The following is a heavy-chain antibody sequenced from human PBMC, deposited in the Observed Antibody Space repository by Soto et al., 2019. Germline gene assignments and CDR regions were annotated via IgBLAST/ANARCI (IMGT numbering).Heavy chain of an antibody. CDR3: ARVCLDAAGIRWFDP. CDR2: INHSGST. D-gene: IGHD6-13*01. V-gene: IGHV4-34*01. Sequence: QVQLQQWGAGLLKPSETLSLTCAVYGGSFSGYYWSWIRQPPGKGLEWIGEINHSGSTNYNPSLKSRLTISVHTSKNQFSLKVSSVTAADTAVYCCARVCLDAAGIRWFDPWGQGTLVTVSS. CDR1: GGSFSGYY. J-gene: IGHJ5*02.